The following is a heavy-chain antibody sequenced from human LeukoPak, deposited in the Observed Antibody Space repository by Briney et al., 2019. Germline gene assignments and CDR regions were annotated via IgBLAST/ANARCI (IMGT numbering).Heavy chain of an antibody. CDR3: ARAGPYRGVDY. CDR2: INSDGSST. Sequence: GGSLRLSCAASGFTFSSYWMHWVRQAPGKGLVWVSRINSDGSSTSYADSVKGRFTISRDNAKNTLYLQMNSLRAEDTAVYYCARAGPYRGVDYWGQGTLVTVSS. D-gene: IGHD1-26*01. CDR1: GFTFSSYW. J-gene: IGHJ4*02. V-gene: IGHV3-74*01.